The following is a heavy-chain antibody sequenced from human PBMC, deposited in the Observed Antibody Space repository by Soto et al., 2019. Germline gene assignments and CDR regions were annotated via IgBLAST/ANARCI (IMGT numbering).Heavy chain of an antibody. V-gene: IGHV4-34*01. CDR2: INHSGST. J-gene: IGHJ6*02. CDR1: GGSFSGYY. D-gene: IGHD2-2*01. CDR3: ARGRPTYCISTSCYYGMDV. Sequence: SETLSLTCAVYGGSFSGYYWSWIRQPPGKGLEWIGEINHSGSTNYNPSLKSRVTISVDTSKNQFSLKLSSVTAADTAVYYCARGRPTYCISTSCYYGMDVWGQGTTVTVSS.